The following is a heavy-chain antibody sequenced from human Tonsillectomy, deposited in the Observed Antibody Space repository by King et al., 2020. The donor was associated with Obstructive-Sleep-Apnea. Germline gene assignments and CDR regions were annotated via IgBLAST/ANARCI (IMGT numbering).Heavy chain of an antibody. CDR3: ARVSVVGTDS. D-gene: IGHD6-19*01. Sequence: QLQESGPGLVKPSETLSLTCTVSGGSISSSSYYWGWIRQPPGEGLEWIGSFYFSGSTYYNSSLKRRVTISVDTSKNQFSLRLRSVTAADTAVYYCARVSVVGTDSWGQGTLVTVSS. J-gene: IGHJ4*02. V-gene: IGHV4-39*07. CDR1: GGSISSSSYY. CDR2: FYFSGST.